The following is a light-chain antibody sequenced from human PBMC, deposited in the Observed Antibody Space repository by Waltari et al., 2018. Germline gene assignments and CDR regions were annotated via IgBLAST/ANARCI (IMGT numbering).Light chain of an antibody. V-gene: IGLV3-21*04. CDR2: DDT. Sequence: SYVLTQAPSLSVAPGKTASITCGANNIGDKNVNWYQQRPGLAPTLVIYDDTDRPPGNPERFSAANARNTATLTISSVEAGDEADYYCQVWDNSNDQYVFGPGTKVSVL. CDR3: QVWDNSNDQYV. J-gene: IGLJ1*01. CDR1: NIGDKN.